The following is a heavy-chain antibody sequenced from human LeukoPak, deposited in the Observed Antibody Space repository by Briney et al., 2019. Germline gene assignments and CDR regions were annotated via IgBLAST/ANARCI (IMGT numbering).Heavy chain of an antibody. CDR2: ISAYNGNT. Sequence: ASVTVSCRASGFTFTSYGISWVRQAPGQGLEWMGWISAYNGNTNYAQKLQGRVTMTTDTSTSTAYMELRSLRSDDTAVYYCARDEEMATTRGDYWGQGTLVTVSS. J-gene: IGHJ4*02. CDR3: ARDEEMATTRGDY. CDR1: GFTFTSYG. V-gene: IGHV1-18*01. D-gene: IGHD5-24*01.